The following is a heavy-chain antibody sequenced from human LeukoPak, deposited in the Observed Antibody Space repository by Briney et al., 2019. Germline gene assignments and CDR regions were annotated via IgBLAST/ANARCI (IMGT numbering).Heavy chain of an antibody. CDR1: GFTFDDFA. D-gene: IGHD3-10*01. CDR3: AKEHSSGGGLADY. CDR2: ISWNSGSI. J-gene: IGHJ4*02. Sequence: GRSLRLTCAASGFTFDDFAMHWVRQAPGKGLEWVSGISWNSGSIDYADSVKGRFTISRDNAKNSLYLQMNSLRAEDTALYYCAKEHSSGGGLADYWGQGTLVTVSS. V-gene: IGHV3-9*01.